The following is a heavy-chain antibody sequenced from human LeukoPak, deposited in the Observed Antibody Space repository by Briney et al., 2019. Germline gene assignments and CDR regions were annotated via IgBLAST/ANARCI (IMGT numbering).Heavy chain of an antibody. Sequence: PGGSLRFSCAASGLTVSSDYMSWFRQAPGKGLEWVSVIYSGGSTYYADSVKGRFTISRDKSKNTVYLQMNSLRFEDTAMYYCARNWFDPWGQGTLVTVSS. V-gene: IGHV3-53*05. CDR2: IYSGGST. CDR3: ARNWFDP. J-gene: IGHJ5*02. CDR1: GLTVSSDY.